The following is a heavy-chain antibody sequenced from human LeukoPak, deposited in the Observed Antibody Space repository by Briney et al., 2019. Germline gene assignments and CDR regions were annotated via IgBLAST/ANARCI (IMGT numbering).Heavy chain of an antibody. Sequence: GGSLRLSCAASGFTFSSYGMHWVRQAPGKGLEWVAVIKYEGSNKYYADSVKGRFTLSRDNSKNTLYLQMNSLRAQDTAVYYCAREYAAAGYFDYWGQGTLLTVSS. V-gene: IGHV3-30*04. D-gene: IGHD6-13*01. CDR1: GFTFSSYG. CDR2: IKYEGSNK. CDR3: AREYAAAGYFDY. J-gene: IGHJ4*02.